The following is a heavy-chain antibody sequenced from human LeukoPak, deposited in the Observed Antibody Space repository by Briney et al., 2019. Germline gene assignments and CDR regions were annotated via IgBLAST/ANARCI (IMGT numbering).Heavy chain of an antibody. J-gene: IGHJ3*02. CDR1: GFTFSSYA. Sequence: GGSPRLSCAASGFTFSSYAMHWVRQAPGKGLEWVAVISYDGSNKYYADSVKGRFTISRDNSKNTLYLQMNSLRAEDTAVYYCAREFDAFDIWGQGTMVTVSS. V-gene: IGHV3-30-3*01. CDR3: AREFDAFDI. CDR2: ISYDGSNK.